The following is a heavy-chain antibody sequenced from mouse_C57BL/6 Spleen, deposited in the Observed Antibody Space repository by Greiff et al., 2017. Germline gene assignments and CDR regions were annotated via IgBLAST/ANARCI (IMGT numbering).Heavy chain of an antibody. V-gene: IGHV1-66*01. CDR2: IYPGSGNT. J-gene: IGHJ3*01. CDR1: GYSFTSYY. Sequence: VQRVESGPELVKPGASVKISCKASGYSFTSYYIHWVKQRPGQGLEWIGWIYPGSGNTKYNEKFKGKATLTADTSSSTAYMQLSSLTSEDSAVYYCARNYGNYGWFAYWGQGTLVTVSA. CDR3: ARNYGNYGWFAY. D-gene: IGHD2-1*01.